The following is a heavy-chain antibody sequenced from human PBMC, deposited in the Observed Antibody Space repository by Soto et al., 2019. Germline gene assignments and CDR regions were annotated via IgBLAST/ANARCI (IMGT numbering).Heavy chain of an antibody. V-gene: IGHV4-39*01. J-gene: IGHJ4*02. D-gene: IGHD3-22*01. CDR2: FYYSGSP. CDR3: YDSSGYYPFDY. CDR1: GDSIRSSSHY. Sequence: ASETLSLTCTVSGDSIRSSSHYRAWNRQPPGKGLEWIGGFYYSGSPYYNPSLKSRVTMSVDTSKNQFSLNLNSVTAADTAVYYYYDSSGYYPFDYWGQGTLVTVSS.